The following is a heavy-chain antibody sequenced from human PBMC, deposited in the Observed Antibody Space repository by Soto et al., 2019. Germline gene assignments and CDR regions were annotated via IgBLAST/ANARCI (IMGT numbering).Heavy chain of an antibody. CDR2: ISCDGSNK. CDR1: GFTFSSYA. Sequence: HPGGSLRLSCAVSGFTFSSYAMHWVRQAPGKGLEWVAVISCDGSNKYYADSVKGRFTISRDNSKNTLYLQMNSLRAEDTAVYYCAREYYIAAAGTATYYYYGMDVWGQGTTVTVSS. J-gene: IGHJ6*02. V-gene: IGHV3-30-3*01. D-gene: IGHD6-13*01. CDR3: AREYYIAAAGTATYYYYGMDV.